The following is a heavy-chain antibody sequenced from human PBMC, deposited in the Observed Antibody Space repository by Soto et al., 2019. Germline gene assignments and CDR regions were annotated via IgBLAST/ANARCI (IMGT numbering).Heavy chain of an antibody. J-gene: IGHJ4*02. CDR3: AGRLTTAASLDY. V-gene: IGHV3-53*01. D-gene: IGHD3-16*01. CDR1: GFTVSNHH. CDR2: VHVGGST. Sequence: VQLVESGGGLIQPGGSLRLSCAASGFTVSNHHMTWVRQAAGKGLELVSFVHVGGSTSYAYSVKARFTISRDNSKNTLYLQMDSLRAEDTAIYYCAGRLTTAASLDYWGRGTLVTVSS.